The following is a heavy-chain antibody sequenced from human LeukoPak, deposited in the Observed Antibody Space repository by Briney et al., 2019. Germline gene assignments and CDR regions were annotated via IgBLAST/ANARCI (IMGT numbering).Heavy chain of an antibody. CDR2: ISGSGGST. J-gene: IGHJ4*02. CDR3: AKEEYSSSWRYFDY. Sequence: GGPLRLSCAASGFTFSGYAMSWVRQAPGRGLEWVSAISGSGGSTYYADSVKGRFTISRDNSKNTLYLQMNSLRAEDTAVYYCAKEEYSSSWRYFDYWGQGTLVTVSS. V-gene: IGHV3-23*01. D-gene: IGHD6-13*01. CDR1: GFTFSGYA.